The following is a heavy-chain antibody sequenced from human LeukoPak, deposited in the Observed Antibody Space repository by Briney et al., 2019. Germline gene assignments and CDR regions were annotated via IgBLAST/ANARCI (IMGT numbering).Heavy chain of an antibody. J-gene: IGHJ5*02. D-gene: IGHD6-6*01. Sequence: SETLSLTCTVSGYSISSGYYWGWIRQPPGKGLEWIGSIYHSGSTYYNPSLKSRLPISVDTSKNQFSLKLSSVPAADTAVYYCARGRIAARPRHNWFDPWGQGTLVTVSS. CDR1: GYSISSGYY. V-gene: IGHV4-38-2*02. CDR2: IYHSGST. CDR3: ARGRIAARPRHNWFDP.